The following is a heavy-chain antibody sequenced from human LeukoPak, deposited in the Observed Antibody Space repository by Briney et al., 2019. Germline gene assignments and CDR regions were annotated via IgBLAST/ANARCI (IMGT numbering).Heavy chain of an antibody. CDR1: GFTFSSYG. D-gene: IGHD3-10*01. CDR2: ISYDGSNK. CDR3: ASFPPYMVRTDAFDI. Sequence: GGSLRLSCAASGFTFSSYGMHWVRQAPGKGLEWLAVISYDGSNKYYADSVKGRFTISRDNSKNTLYLQMNSLTAEDTAVYYCASFPPYMVRTDAFDIWGQGTMVTVSS. J-gene: IGHJ3*02. V-gene: IGHV3-30*03.